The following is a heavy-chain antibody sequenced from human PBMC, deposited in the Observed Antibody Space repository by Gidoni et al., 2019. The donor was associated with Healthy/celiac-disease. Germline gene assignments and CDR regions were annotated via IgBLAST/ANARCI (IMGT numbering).Heavy chain of an antibody. CDR3: AKKKEVDPGPLWFDP. CDR2: ISYDGSNK. D-gene: IGHD1-26*01. J-gene: IGHJ5*02. Sequence: QVQLVESGGGVVQPGRSLSLSCAASGFPFRRDGMHWVRQAPGKGLEWVAVISYDGSNKYYADSVKGRFTISRDNSKNTLYLQMNSLRAEDTAVYYCAKKKEVDPGPLWFDPWGQGTLVTVSS. CDR1: GFPFRRDG. V-gene: IGHV3-30*18.